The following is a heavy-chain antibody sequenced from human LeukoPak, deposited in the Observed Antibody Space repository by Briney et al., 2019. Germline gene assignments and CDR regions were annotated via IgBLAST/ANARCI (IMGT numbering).Heavy chain of an antibody. D-gene: IGHD3-10*01. CDR1: GFTFSTYA. CDR2: ISYDGSNK. J-gene: IGHJ4*02. V-gene: IGHV3-30*04. Sequence: GGSLRLSCAASGFTFSTYAMHWVRQAPGKGLEWVAVISYDGSNKYYADSVKGRFTISRDNSKNTLYLQMNSLRAEDTAVYYCAKDGNTMVRGVIWHWGQGTLVTVSS. CDR3: AKDGNTMVRGVIWH.